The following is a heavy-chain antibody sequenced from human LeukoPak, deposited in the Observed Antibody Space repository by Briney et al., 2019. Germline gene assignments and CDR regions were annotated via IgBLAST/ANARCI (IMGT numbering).Heavy chain of an antibody. Sequence: GGSLRLSCAASGFTFSSYSMNWVRQAPGKGLEWASSISSSSSYIYYADSVKGRFTISRDNAKNSLYLQMNSLRAEDTAVYYCARDSSAIGEYYYGMDVWGQGTTVTVSS. V-gene: IGHV3-21*01. CDR3: ARDSSAIGEYYYGMDV. D-gene: IGHD3-22*01. J-gene: IGHJ6*02. CDR2: ISSSSSYI. CDR1: GFTFSSYS.